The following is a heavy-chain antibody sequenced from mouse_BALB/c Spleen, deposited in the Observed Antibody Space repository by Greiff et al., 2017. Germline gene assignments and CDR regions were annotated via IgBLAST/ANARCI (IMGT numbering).Heavy chain of an antibody. Sequence: VESGGGLVQPGGSRKLSCAASGFTFSSFGMHWVRQAPEKGLEWVAYISSGSSTIYYADTVKGRFTISRDNPKNTLFLQMTSLRSEDTAMYYCARSGYDYDGGYAMDYWGQGTSVTVSS. D-gene: IGHD2-4*01. J-gene: IGHJ4*01. V-gene: IGHV5-17*02. CDR2: ISSGSSTI. CDR3: ARSGYDYDGGYAMDY. CDR1: GFTFSSFG.